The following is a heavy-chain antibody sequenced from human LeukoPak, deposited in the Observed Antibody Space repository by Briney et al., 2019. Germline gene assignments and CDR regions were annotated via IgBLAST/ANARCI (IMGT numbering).Heavy chain of an antibody. V-gene: IGHV1-2*02. Sequence: ASVKVSCKASGYTFTGYYMHWARQAPGQGLEWMGWINPNSGGTNYAQKFQGRVTMTRDTSISTAYMELSRLRSDDTAVYYCARVVGYCSSTSCYRYMAPYAFDIWGQGTMVTVSS. CDR1: GYTFTGYY. J-gene: IGHJ3*02. D-gene: IGHD2-2*01. CDR3: ARVVGYCSSTSCYRYMAPYAFDI. CDR2: INPNSGGT.